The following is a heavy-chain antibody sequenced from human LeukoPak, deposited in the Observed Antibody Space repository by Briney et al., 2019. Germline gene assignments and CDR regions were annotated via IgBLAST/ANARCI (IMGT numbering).Heavy chain of an antibody. CDR1: GFSFSSHG. Sequence: PGGTLRLSCAGSGFSFSSHGMNWVRQAPGKGLEWASYISRSSSTIYYADSVKGRFTISRDNSKSTLYLRVNSLRAEDTAVYYCAKLGGSITFWGQGTLVTVSS. CDR2: ISRSSSTI. CDR3: AKLGGSITF. J-gene: IGHJ4*02. V-gene: IGHV3-48*01. D-gene: IGHD3-10*01.